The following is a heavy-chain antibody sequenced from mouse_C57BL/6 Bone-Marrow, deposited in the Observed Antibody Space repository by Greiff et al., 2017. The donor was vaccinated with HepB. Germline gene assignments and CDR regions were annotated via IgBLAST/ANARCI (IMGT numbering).Heavy chain of an antibody. V-gene: IGHV7-1*01. D-gene: IGHD1-1*01. CDR1: GFTFSDFY. J-gene: IGHJ1*03. CDR2: SRNKANDYTT. Sequence: EVKLVDSGGGLVQSGRSLRLSCATSGFTFSDFYMEWVRQAPGKGLEWIAASRNKANDYTTEYSASVKGRFIVSRDTSQSILYLQMNALRAEDTAIYYCARDAGYYGSSRWYFDVWGTGTTVTVSS. CDR3: ARDAGYYGSSRWYFDV.